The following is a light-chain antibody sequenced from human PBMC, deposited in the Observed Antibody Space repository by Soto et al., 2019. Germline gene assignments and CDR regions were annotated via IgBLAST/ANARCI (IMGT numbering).Light chain of an antibody. V-gene: IGLV1-44*01. J-gene: IGLJ1*01. CDR2: SNN. Sequence: QSVLTQPPSASGTPGQRVTISCSGSSSNIGSRAVNWYQQLPGTAPKLLIYSNNQRPSGVPDRFAGSKSGTSASLAISGLQAEAEADYHCATWDDSVSGYVFGTGTKVTVL. CDR1: SSNIGSRA. CDR3: ATWDDSVSGYV.